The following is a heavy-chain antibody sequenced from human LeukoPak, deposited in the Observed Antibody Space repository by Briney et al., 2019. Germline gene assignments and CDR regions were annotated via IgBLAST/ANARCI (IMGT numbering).Heavy chain of an antibody. CDR1: AGSISTYY. CDR3: ARGAETQYDRHFDY. J-gene: IGHJ4*02. D-gene: IGHD1-1*01. CDR2: VFYTGNT. V-gene: IGHV4-59*01. Sequence: PSETLSLTCTVSAGSISTYYWSWIRQPPGKGLEWIGYVFYTGNTDYNPSLKSRGTISVDTSKKQFSLNLRSVSAADTAVYYCARGAETQYDRHFDYRGQGILVTVSS.